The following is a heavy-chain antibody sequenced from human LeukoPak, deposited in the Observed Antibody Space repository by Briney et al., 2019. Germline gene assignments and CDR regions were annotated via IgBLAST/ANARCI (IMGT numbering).Heavy chain of an antibody. V-gene: IGHV4-34*01. D-gene: IGHD2-15*01. CDR2: INHSGST. J-gene: IGHJ4*02. Sequence: PSETLSLTCAVYGGSFSGYYWSWIRQPPGKGLEWIGEINHSGSTNYNPSLKSRVTISVDTSKNQFPLKLSSVTAADTAVYYCARTIVVVVAATGGFDYWGQGTLVTVSS. CDR3: ARTIVVVVAATGGFDY. CDR1: GGSFSGYY.